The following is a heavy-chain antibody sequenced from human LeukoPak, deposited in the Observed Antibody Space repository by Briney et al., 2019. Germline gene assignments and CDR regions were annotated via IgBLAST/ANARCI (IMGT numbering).Heavy chain of an antibody. D-gene: IGHD3-22*01. CDR3: AKAVYYDSSGFLDY. CDR1: GFTFSNYA. V-gene: IGHV3-30-3*01. Sequence: PGGSLRLSCAASGFTFSNYAMHWVRQAPGKGLEWVAVISYDGSNKYYADSVKGRFTISRDNSKNTLYLQMNSLRAEDTAVYYCAKAVYYDSSGFLDYWGQGTLVTVSS. J-gene: IGHJ4*02. CDR2: ISYDGSNK.